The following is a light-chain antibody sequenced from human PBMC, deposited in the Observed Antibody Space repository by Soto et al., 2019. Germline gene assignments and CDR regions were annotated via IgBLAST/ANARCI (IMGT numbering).Light chain of an antibody. CDR1: QGISSY. V-gene: IGKV1-9*01. CDR2: AAS. Sequence: DIQVTQSPPFLSASVGDRVTITCRASQGISSYLAWYQQKPGKAPKLLIYAASTLQSGVPSRFSGSGSGTEFTLTISSLQPEDFATYYCQQLNSYPFGQATRLEIK. J-gene: IGKJ5*01. CDR3: QQLNSYP.